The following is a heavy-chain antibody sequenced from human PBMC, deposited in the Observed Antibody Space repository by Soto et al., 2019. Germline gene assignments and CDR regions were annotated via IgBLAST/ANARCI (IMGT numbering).Heavy chain of an antibody. V-gene: IGHV3-23*01. CDR2: GGST. CDR3: AKEGCSGASCFNYFYYMDV. Sequence: GGSTYYADSVKGRFTISRDNSKNTLYLQMSSLRVEDTAIYYCAKEGCSGASCFNYFYYMDVWGKGTTVTVSS. D-gene: IGHD2-15*01. J-gene: IGHJ6*03.